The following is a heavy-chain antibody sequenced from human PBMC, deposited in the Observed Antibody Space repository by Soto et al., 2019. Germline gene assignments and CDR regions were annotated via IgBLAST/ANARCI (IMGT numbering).Heavy chain of an antibody. CDR1: GFTFSGYW. J-gene: IGHJ4*02. D-gene: IGHD6-13*01. CDR2: LNSDGSIT. CDR3: ARGGAHSGRWSR. V-gene: IGHV3-74*01. Sequence: EVQLVESGGGLVQPGGSLRLSCAASGFTFSGYWMHWVRQSPGKGLVWVSRLNSDGSITSYADSVKGRFTISRDNAKNTLYLQVTGVSAGATAVNFSARGGAHSGRWSRGGPGTLVPASS.